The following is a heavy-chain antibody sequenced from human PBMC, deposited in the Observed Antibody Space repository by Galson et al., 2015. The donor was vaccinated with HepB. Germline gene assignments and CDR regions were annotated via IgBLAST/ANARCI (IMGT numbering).Heavy chain of an antibody. V-gene: IGHV3-7*03. CDR1: GFTFNNYW. CDR2: IKKDGSEK. CDR3: ARVYCAYGVCYGGSNDY. Sequence: SLRLSCAASGFTFNNYWMNWVRQTPGKGLEWVASIKKDGSEKYYVDSVKGRFTISRDNAKNSLYLQMNSLRAEDTAVYYCARVYCAYGVCYGGSNDYWGQGSLVTVSS. D-gene: IGHD2-8*01. J-gene: IGHJ4*02.